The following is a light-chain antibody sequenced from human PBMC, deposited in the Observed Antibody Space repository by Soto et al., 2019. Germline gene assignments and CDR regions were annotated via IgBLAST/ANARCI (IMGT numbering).Light chain of an antibody. Sequence: EIVMKQSPGTLSLSPGERATLSCRASQSVSSYLAWYQQKPGQAPRLLIYGASSRATGIPDRFSGSGSGTDFTLTISRLEPEDFAVYYCQQYGSSPPWTFGQGTKVGIK. V-gene: IGKV3-20*01. J-gene: IGKJ1*01. CDR3: QQYGSSPPWT. CDR2: GAS. CDR1: QSVSSY.